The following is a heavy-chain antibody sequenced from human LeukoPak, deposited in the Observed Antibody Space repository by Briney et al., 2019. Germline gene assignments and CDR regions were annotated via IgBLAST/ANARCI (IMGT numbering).Heavy chain of an antibody. CDR2: IIPIFGTA. V-gene: IGHV1-69*05. CDR1: GYTFTSYY. D-gene: IGHD1-26*01. Sequence: SVKVSCKASGYTFTSYYMLWVRQAPGQGLEWMGGIIPIFGTANYAQKFQGRVTITTDESTSTAYMELSSLRSEDTAVYYCARISGSSEGAFDIWGQGTMVTVSS. J-gene: IGHJ3*02. CDR3: ARISGSSEGAFDI.